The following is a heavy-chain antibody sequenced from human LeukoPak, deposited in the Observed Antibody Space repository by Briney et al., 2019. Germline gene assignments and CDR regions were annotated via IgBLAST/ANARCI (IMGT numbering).Heavy chain of an antibody. D-gene: IGHD2-2*01. CDR2: IRYDGSDK. V-gene: IGHV3-30*02. CDR3: AKVRWEYQLVGHDAFHI. Sequence: QPGGSLRLSCAASGFTFSTYGMHWVRQAPGKGLEWVAFIRYDGSDKYYADSVKGRFTISRDNSKNTLYLQMNSLRAEDTALYYCAKVRWEYQLVGHDAFHIWGQGTRVTVSS. J-gene: IGHJ3*02. CDR1: GFTFSTYG.